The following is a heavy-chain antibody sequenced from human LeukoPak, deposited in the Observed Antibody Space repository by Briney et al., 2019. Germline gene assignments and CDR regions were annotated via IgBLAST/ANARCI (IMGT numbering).Heavy chain of an antibody. CDR1: GYTFTSYY. Sequence: GASVKVSCKASGYTFTSYYMHWVRQAPGQGLEWMGIINPSGGSTSYAQKFQGRVTMTRDTSTSTVYMELSSLRSEDTAVYYCARGTRDCSSTSCYTEGDYFDYWGQGTLVTVSS. CDR3: ARGTRDCSSTSCYTEGDYFDY. D-gene: IGHD2-2*02. J-gene: IGHJ4*02. CDR2: INPSGGST. V-gene: IGHV1-46*01.